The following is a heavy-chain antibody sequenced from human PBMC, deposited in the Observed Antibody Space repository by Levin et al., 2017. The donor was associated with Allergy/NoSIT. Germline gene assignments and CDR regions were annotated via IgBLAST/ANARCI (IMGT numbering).Heavy chain of an antibody. CDR1: GGSVSSGSYY. CDR3: ARDGLGGSLYYYYGMDV. D-gene: IGHD1-26*01. Sequence: SETLSLTCTVSGGSVSSGSYYWSWIRQPPGKGLEWIGYIYYSGSTTYNPSLKSRVTISVDTSKNQFSLKLSSVTAADTAVYYCARDGLGGSLYYYYGMDVWGQGTTVTVSS. CDR2: IYYSGST. V-gene: IGHV4-61*01. J-gene: IGHJ6*02.